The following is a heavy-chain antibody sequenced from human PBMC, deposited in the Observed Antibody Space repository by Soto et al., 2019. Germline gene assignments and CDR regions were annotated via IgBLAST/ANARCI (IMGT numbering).Heavy chain of an antibody. D-gene: IGHD1-26*01. CDR1: GFTFSSYA. J-gene: IGHJ4*02. CDR3: AKSRVRIVGAISFDI. CDR2: ISGSGGST. Sequence: PGGSLILSCAASGFTFSSYAMSWVRQAPGKGLEWVSAISGSGGSTYYADSVKGRFTISRDNSKNTLYLQMNSLRAEDTAVYYCAKSRVRIVGAISFDIWGQANQVRVSS. V-gene: IGHV3-23*01.